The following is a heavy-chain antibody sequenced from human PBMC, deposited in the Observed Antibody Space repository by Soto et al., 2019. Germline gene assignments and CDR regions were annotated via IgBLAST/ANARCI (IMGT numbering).Heavy chain of an antibody. CDR1: GGSISSSDYY. V-gene: IGHV4-31*03. CDR3: ARGLSAATLVTCYFDY. CDR2: IYSSGNT. Sequence: QVHLQESGPGLVKPSQTLSLTCTVSGGSISSSDYYWSWIRQPPGKGLEWIGYIYSSGNTYYNPSLKRRLTISVDTSKNQFSLKLNSVTAADTALYYCARGLSAATLVTCYFDYWGQGTLVTVSS. D-gene: IGHD6-25*01. J-gene: IGHJ4*02.